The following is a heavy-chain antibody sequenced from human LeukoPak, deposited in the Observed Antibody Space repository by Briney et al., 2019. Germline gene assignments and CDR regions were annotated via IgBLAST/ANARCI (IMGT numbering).Heavy chain of an antibody. V-gene: IGHV4-30-2*01. CDR1: GGSISSGGYY. J-gene: IGHJ3*02. D-gene: IGHD3-3*01. Sequence: SETLSLTCIVSGGSISSGGYYWSWIRQPPGKGLEWIGYIYHSGSTYYNPSLKSRVTISVDRSKNQFSLKLSSVTAADTAVYYCARDSDFWGGYYRPDIWGQGTMVTVSS. CDR3: ARDSDFWGGYYRPDI. CDR2: IYHSGST.